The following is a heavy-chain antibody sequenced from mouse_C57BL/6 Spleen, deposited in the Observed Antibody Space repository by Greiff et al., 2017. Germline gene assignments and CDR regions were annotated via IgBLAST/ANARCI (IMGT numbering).Heavy chain of an antibody. Sequence: QVQLQQPGAELVMPGASVKLSCKASGYTFTSYWMHWVKQRPGQGLEWIGEIDPSDSNTNYNQKFKGKSTLTVDKSSSTAYMQLSSLTSEDSAVYYCARWYYSSSYYAMDYWGQGTSVTVSS. CDR1: GYTFTSYW. J-gene: IGHJ4*01. V-gene: IGHV1-69*01. CDR3: ARWYYSSSYYAMDY. D-gene: IGHD1-1*01. CDR2: IDPSDSNT.